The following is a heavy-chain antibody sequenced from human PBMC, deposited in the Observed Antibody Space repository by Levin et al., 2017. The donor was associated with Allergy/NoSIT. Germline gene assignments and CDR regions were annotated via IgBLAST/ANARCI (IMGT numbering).Heavy chain of an antibody. D-gene: IGHD4-23*01. V-gene: IGHV5-10-1*01. CDR1: EYSFTNYW. CDR2: IDPSDSYT. J-gene: IGHJ3*02. CDR3: ARHYGGNSFRFRAFDI. Sequence: LGESLKISCKGSEYSFTNYWITWVRQMPGEGLEWMGRIDPSDSYTDYSPSFQGHVTISADKSITTAYLQWSSLKASDTAVYYCARHYGGNSFRFRAFDIWGQGTMVTVSS.